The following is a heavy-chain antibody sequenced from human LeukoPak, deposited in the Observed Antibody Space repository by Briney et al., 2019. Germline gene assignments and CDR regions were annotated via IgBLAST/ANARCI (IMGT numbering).Heavy chain of an antibody. Sequence: SETLSLTCTLSGGSISSNYWSWIRQPPGKGLEWVGYISYTGSTHYNPSLKSRVTISVDTSKNQFSLKLSFVTAADTAVYYCARQHDPGYIDYWGQGTLVTVSS. CDR2: ISYTGST. V-gene: IGHV4-59*08. J-gene: IGHJ4*02. D-gene: IGHD2-2*02. CDR3: ARQHDPGYIDY. CDR1: GGSISSNY.